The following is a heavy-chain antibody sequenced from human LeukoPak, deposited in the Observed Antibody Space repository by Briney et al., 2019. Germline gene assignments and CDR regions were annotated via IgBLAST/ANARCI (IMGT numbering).Heavy chain of an antibody. CDR1: GFTFSSYW. V-gene: IGHV3-7*01. D-gene: IGHD2-21*01. J-gene: IGHJ4*02. Sequence: GGSLRLSCAASGFTFSSYWMSWVRQAPGKGLEWVANIKQDGSEKYYVDSVKGRFTISRDNAENSLYLQMNSLRVEDTAVNYCASPGEGGRLRDFDYWGQGTLVTVSS. CDR2: IKQDGSEK. CDR3: ASPGEGGRLRDFDY.